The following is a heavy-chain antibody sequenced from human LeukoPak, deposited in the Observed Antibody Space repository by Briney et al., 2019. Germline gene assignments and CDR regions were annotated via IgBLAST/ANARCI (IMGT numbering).Heavy chain of an antibody. D-gene: IGHD6-13*01. CDR1: GGSISSYY. V-gene: IGHV4-4*07. CDR2: IYTSGST. CDR3: AGFIAAAGVFDY. J-gene: IGHJ4*02. Sequence: SETLSLTCTVSGGSISSYYWSWIRQPAGKGLEWIGRIYTSGSTNYNPSLKSRVTMLVDTSKNQFSLKLSSVTAADTAVYYCAGFIAAAGVFDYWGQGTLVTVSS.